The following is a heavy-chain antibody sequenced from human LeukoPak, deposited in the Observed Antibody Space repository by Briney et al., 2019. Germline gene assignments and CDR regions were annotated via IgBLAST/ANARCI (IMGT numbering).Heavy chain of an antibody. J-gene: IGHJ4*02. V-gene: IGHV3-20*04. CDR3: ARETSARGVSTH. CDR1: GFTFSSYA. CDR2: INWKTGAT. D-gene: IGHD3-10*01. Sequence: GPGGSLRLSCAASGFTFSSYAMSWVRQAPGKGLEWLSGINWKTGATGYSDSVKGRFTISKDNTKNSLYLQMNSLRAEDTAFYYCARETSARGVSTHWGQGTLVTVSS.